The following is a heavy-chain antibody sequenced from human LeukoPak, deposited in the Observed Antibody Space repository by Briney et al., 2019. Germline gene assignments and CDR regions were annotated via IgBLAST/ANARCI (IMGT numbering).Heavy chain of an antibody. J-gene: IGHJ4*02. Sequence: GGSLRLSCAASGFTFSSYSMNWVRQAPGKGLEWVSTISSSSSYIYYADSVKGRFTISRDNAKNSLYLQMNSLRAEDTAVYYCARDYCSGGSCYSRFDYWGQGTLVTVSS. CDR2: ISSSSSYI. CDR3: ARDYCSGGSCYSRFDY. V-gene: IGHV3-21*01. CDR1: GFTFSSYS. D-gene: IGHD2-15*01.